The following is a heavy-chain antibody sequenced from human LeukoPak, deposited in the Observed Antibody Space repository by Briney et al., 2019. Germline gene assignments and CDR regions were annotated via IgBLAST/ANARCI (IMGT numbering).Heavy chain of an antibody. CDR2: IKQDGSEK. CDR3: ARGSYSGSFRGDY. CDR1: GFTFSSYW. D-gene: IGHD1-26*01. V-gene: IGHV3-7*02. J-gene: IGHJ4*02. Sequence: GGSLRLSCAASGFTFSSYWMSWVRQAPGKGLEWVANIKQDGSEKYYVDSVKGRFTISRDNAKNSLYLQMNSLRAEDTAVYYCARGSYSGSFRGDYWGQGTLVTVSS.